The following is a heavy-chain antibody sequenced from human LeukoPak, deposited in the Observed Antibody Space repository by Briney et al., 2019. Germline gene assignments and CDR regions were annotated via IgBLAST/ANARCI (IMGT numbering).Heavy chain of an antibody. CDR1: GGSFSGYY. Sequence: PSETLSLTCAVYGGSFSGYYWNWIRQPPGKGLEWIGYIYNSGSTNNNPSLKSRVTISVDTSKKQFSLKLSSVTAADTAVYYCARGGGAPIVVVTAETPGAFDIWGQGTMVTVSS. V-gene: IGHV4-59*01. D-gene: IGHD2-21*02. CDR3: ARGGGAPIVVVTAETPGAFDI. J-gene: IGHJ3*02. CDR2: IYNSGST.